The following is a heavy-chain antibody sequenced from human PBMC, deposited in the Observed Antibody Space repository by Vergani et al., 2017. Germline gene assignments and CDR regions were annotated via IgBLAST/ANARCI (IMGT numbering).Heavy chain of an antibody. CDR1: GGTFSSYA. D-gene: IGHD3-22*01. CDR3: AREGYYDSSGYYVDDAFDI. CDR2: IIPIFGTA. Sequence: QVQLVQSGAEVKKPGSSVKVSCKASGGTFSSYAISWVRQAPGQGLEWMGRIIPIFGTANYAQKFQGRVTITADESTSTAYMERSSLRSEDTAVYYCAREGYYDSSGYYVDDAFDIWGQGTMVTVSS. J-gene: IGHJ3*02. V-gene: IGHV1-69*18.